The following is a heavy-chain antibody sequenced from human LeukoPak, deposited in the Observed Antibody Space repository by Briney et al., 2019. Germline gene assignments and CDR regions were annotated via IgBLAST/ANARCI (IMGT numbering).Heavy chain of an antibody. D-gene: IGHD3-22*01. J-gene: IGHJ3*02. CDR3: AREPQTYYYDSSGYYGDAFDI. Sequence: GGSLRLSCAASGFTFGSYAMHWVRQAPGKGLEWVAVISYDGSNKYYADSVKGRFTISRDNSKNTLYLQMNSLRAEDTAVYYCAREPQTYYYDSSGYYGDAFDIWGQGTMVTVSS. CDR2: ISYDGSNK. V-gene: IGHV3-30-3*01. CDR1: GFTFGSYA.